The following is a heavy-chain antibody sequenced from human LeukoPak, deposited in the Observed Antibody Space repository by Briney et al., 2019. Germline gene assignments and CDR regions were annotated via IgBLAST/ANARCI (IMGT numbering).Heavy chain of an antibody. CDR3: ARAYSNYVEGYYYYYYMDV. CDR2: INPNSGGT. CDR1: GYTFTGYY. Sequence: ASVKVSCKASGYTFTGYYMHWVRQAPGQGLEWMGWINPNSGGTNYAQKFQGRVTITRNTSISTAYMELSSLRSEDTAVYYCARAYSNYVEGYYYYYYMDVWGKGTTVTVSS. D-gene: IGHD4-11*01. J-gene: IGHJ6*03. V-gene: IGHV1-2*02.